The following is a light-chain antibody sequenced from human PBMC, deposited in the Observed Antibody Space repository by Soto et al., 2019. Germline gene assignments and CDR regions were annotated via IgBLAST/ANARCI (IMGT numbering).Light chain of an antibody. CDR3: QQRSNWPLT. J-gene: IGKJ4*01. CDR1: QTVTSNY. V-gene: IGKV3D-20*02. CDR2: GAS. Sequence: EIVLTQSPGTLSSSPGERATLSCRASQTVTSNYLAWYQQKPGQAPRLLIYGASNRATGIPDRFSGSGSGTDFTLTISRLEPEDFAVYYCQQRSNWPLTFGGGTKVDSK.